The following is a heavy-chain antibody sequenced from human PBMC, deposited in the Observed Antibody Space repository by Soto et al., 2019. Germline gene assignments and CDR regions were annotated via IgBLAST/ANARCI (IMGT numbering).Heavy chain of an antibody. V-gene: IGHV3-23*01. CDR3: VREGRGSFDF. CDR1: GFIFTNYA. J-gene: IGHJ3*01. Sequence: GSLRLSCAASGFIFTNYAMNWVRQAPGKGLEWVSVIGGRGNSAYYADSVQGRFTISRDNSKNTLSLQMSSLTADDTAIYYCVREGRGSFDFWGRGTMVTVSS. CDR2: IGGRGNSA. D-gene: IGHD5-12*01.